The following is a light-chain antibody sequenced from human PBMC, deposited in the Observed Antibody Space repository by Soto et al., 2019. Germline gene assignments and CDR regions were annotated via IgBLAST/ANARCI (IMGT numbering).Light chain of an antibody. J-gene: IGKJ1*01. CDR3: QQSYRFPKT. CDR1: QTVTSY. CDR2: AAS. Sequence: DVQLTQSTSSLSASVGDSLTLTCRASQTVTSYLNWYQQKPGKAPKLLIYAASTLQSGVPSRFSGSGSGTEFTLTILSLQPEDFATYYCQQSYRFPKTFGRGTKVDIK. V-gene: IGKV1-39*01.